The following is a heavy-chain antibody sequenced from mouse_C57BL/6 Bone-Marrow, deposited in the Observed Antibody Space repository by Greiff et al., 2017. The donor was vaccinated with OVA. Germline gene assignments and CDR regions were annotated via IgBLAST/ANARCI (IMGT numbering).Heavy chain of an antibody. J-gene: IGHJ4*01. CDR1: GFTFTDYY. Sequence: EVKLVEPGGGLVQPGGSLSLSCAASGFTFTDYYMSWVRQPPGKALEWLGFIRNKANGYTTEYSASVKGRFTISRDNSQSILYLQMNALRAEDSATYYCARYIGDAMDYWGQGTSVTVSS. CDR3: ARYIGDAMDY. V-gene: IGHV7-3*01. D-gene: IGHD2-14*01. CDR2: IRNKANGYTT.